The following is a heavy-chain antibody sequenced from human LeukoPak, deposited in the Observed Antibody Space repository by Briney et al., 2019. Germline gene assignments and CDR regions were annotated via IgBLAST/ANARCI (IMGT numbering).Heavy chain of an antibody. Sequence: PSETLSLTCSVSGGSMSSHYWNWIRQPPGKGLEWIGYVYDTESTNYNPSLKSRVTISADTSKNQFSLKLTSVTAADTALYYCARAVYSSIWYEPPFFDHWGQGILVTVSS. D-gene: IGHD6-13*01. V-gene: IGHV4-59*11. J-gene: IGHJ4*02. CDR1: GGSMSSHY. CDR2: VYDTEST. CDR3: ARAVYSSIWYEPPFFDH.